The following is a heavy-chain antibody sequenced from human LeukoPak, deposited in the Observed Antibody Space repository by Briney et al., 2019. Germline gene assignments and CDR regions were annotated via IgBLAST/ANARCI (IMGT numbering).Heavy chain of an antibody. Sequence: GGSLRLSCAASGFTFSSYEMNWVRQAPGKGLEWVSYITGSGTTIYYADSVEGRFTISRDNAKNSLYLQMNSLRAEDTAVYYCARTLYNSGIQPWLGPANYYYYMDVWGKGTTVTISS. CDR2: ITGSGTTI. J-gene: IGHJ6*03. CDR3: ARTLYNSGIQPWLGPANYYYYMDV. CDR1: GFTFSSYE. D-gene: IGHD5-18*01. V-gene: IGHV3-48*03.